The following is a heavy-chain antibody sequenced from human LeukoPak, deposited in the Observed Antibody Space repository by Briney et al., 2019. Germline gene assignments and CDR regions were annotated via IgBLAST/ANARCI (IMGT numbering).Heavy chain of an antibody. CDR3: ARAPSEIGGYYPEYFRH. V-gene: IGHV3-7*01. CDR1: GFTFDYYW. J-gene: IGHJ1*01. D-gene: IGHD3-22*01. Sequence: GGSLRLSCAASGFTFDYYWMTWVRQAPGKGLEWLANIKESGSEKYYVDSVKGRFTISRDNAKNTVSLQMNSLRAEDTGVYYCARAPSEIGGYYPEYFRHWGQGTLVTVSS. CDR2: IKESGSEK.